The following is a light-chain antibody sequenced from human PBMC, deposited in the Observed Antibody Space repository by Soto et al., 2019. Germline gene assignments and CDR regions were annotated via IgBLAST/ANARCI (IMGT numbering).Light chain of an antibody. CDR1: NSDAGGYNH. J-gene: IGLJ2*01. CDR3: SSYTSSNTLGV. Sequence: QSALTQSASVSGSPGQSITISCTGTNSDAGGYNHVSWYQQYPGKAPKLMFYEVNNRPSGVSNRFSGSKSGNTASLTISGLQADDEADYYCSSYTSSNTLGVFGGGTKLTVL. CDR2: EVN. V-gene: IGLV2-14*01.